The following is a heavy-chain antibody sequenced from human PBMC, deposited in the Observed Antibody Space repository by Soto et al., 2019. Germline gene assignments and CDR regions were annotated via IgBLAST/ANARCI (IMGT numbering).Heavy chain of an antibody. CDR2: INHSGENM. D-gene: IGHD6-13*01. V-gene: IGHV3-23*01. J-gene: IGHJ4*02. Sequence: EVQLLDSGGGLVQPGGSLRLSCVASGFTFSSYAMSWVRQAPGKGLEWVSDINHSGENMFYVDSVKGRFTISRDNSKNTLYLQMNSLRAEDTAVYYCATDIRSSKIPYFFEYWGQGALVTVSP. CDR3: ATDIRSSKIPYFFEY. CDR1: GFTFSSYA.